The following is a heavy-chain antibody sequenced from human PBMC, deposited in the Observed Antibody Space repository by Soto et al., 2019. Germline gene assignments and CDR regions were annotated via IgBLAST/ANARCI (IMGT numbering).Heavy chain of an antibody. CDR1: GFAFSDFY. J-gene: IGHJ6*02. CDR2: ISGGGTTV. Sequence: PGGSLRLSCAASGFAFSDFYMSWTRQAPGKGLEWISYISGGGTTVFYADSVKGRLTISRDNAQKSLYLQMDSLTSEDTAIYYCARDREPSVYHGMAVWGQGTTVTVSS. CDR3: ARDREPSVYHGMAV. V-gene: IGHV3-11*01.